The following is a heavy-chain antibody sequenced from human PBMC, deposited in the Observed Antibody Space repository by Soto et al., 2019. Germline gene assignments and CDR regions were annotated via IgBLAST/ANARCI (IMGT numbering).Heavy chain of an antibody. CDR3: ARPGDSTGAVAVNATPNYGMDV. CDR1: GFTFNKYA. D-gene: IGHD6-19*01. Sequence: GGSLRLSCSASGFTFNKYAMHWVRQAPGTGLQYVSGISDTGGSTFHADSVKGRFTISRDDSKDTLFLQMSSLKASDTAMYYCARPGDSTGAVAVNATPNYGMDVWGQGTTVTVSS. CDR2: ISDTGGST. J-gene: IGHJ6*02. V-gene: IGHV3-64*04.